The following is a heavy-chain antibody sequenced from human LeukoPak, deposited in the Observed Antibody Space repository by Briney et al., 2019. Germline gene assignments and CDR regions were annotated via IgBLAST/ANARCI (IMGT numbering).Heavy chain of an antibody. Sequence: SETLSLTCTVSGGSISSYYWSWIRQPAGKGLEWIGRIYTSGSTNYNPSLKSRVTISVDTSKNQFSLKLSSVTAADTAVYYCARGDGSRIQLWSRTDAFDIWGQGTMVTVSS. CDR1: GGSISSYY. J-gene: IGHJ3*02. D-gene: IGHD5-18*01. CDR3: ARGDGSRIQLWSRTDAFDI. CDR2: IYTSGST. V-gene: IGHV4-4*07.